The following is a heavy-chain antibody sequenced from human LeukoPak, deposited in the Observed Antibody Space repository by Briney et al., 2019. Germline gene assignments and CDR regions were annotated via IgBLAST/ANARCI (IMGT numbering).Heavy chain of an antibody. D-gene: IGHD2-2*01. V-gene: IGHV4-30-4*01. CDR3: ARDGRYCTSTNCPSKGVD. J-gene: IGHJ4*02. CDR1: DGSISSGDYY. CDR2: IYYTGST. Sequence: SETLSLTCTVSDGSISSGDYYWSWIRQPPGKGLEWIGYIYYTGSTYYNPSLKSRVTISLDTPKHQFSLKLSSVTAADTAVYYCARDGRYCTSTNCPSKGVDWGQGTLVTVSS.